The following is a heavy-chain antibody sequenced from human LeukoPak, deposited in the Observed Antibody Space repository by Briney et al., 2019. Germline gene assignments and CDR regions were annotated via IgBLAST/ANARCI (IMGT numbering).Heavy chain of an antibody. D-gene: IGHD2-21*02. Sequence: SETLSLTCTVSGGSISSYYWGWIRRPPGKGLEWIGYIYYSGSTNYNPSLKSRVTISVDTSKNQFSLKLSSVTAADTAVYYCARTAYCGGDCYEYFQHWGQGTLVTVSS. CDR3: ARTAYCGGDCYEYFQH. CDR2: IYYSGST. V-gene: IGHV4-59*01. CDR1: GGSISSYY. J-gene: IGHJ1*01.